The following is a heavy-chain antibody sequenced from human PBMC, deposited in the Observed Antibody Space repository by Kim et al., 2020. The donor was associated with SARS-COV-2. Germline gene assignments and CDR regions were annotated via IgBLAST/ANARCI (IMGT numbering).Heavy chain of an antibody. CDR1: GGSISSGSYY. V-gene: IGHV4-61*02. D-gene: IGHD5-12*01. CDR2: IYTSGST. J-gene: IGHJ6*02. CDR3: ARGGSKYSGFRIRRYYGMDV. Sequence: SETLSLTCTVSGGSISSGSYYWSWIRQPAGKGLEWIGRIYTSGSTNYNPSLKSRVTISVDTSKNQFSLKLSSVTAADTTVYYCARGGSKYSGFRIRRYYGMDVWGQGTTVTVSS.